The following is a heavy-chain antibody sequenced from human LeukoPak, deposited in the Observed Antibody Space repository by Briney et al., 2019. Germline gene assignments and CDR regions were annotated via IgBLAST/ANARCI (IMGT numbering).Heavy chain of an antibody. Sequence: SETLSLTCSVSDGSINSYYWNWIRRPPGKGLEWIGYIYYNGNTNYSPSLKSRVTMSVDTSKNLFSLKLSSVTAADTAVYYCARARSSSWYFVANWFDPWGQGTLVTVSS. CDR1: DGSINSYY. D-gene: IGHD6-13*01. CDR3: ARARSSSWYFVANWFDP. CDR2: IYYNGNT. V-gene: IGHV4-59*01. J-gene: IGHJ5*02.